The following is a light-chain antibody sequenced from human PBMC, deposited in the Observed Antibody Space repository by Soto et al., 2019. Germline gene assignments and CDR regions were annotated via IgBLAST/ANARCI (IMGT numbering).Light chain of an antibody. V-gene: IGKV3-20*01. Sequence: EIVLTQSPGTLSSSPGEGVTLSCRASETIRSNYLAWYQKKPGQAPRLLIFGASTRATGIPDKFSGSGSGTDFTLIISSLEPEDFAEYYCQQYGSSPPDSFGPG. CDR2: GAS. J-gene: IGKJ3*01. CDR3: QQYGSSPPDS. CDR1: ETIRSNY.